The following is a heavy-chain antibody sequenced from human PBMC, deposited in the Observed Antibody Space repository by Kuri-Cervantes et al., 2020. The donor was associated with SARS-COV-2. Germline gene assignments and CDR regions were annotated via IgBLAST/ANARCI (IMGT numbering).Heavy chain of an antibody. CDR2: IYPGDSDT. CDR1: GYSFTSYW. J-gene: IGHJ2*01. V-gene: IGHV5-51*01. Sequence: GGSLRLSCKGSGYSFTSYWIGWVRQMPGKGLEWMGIIYPGDSDTRYSPSFQGQVTISADKSISTAYLQWSGLKASDTAVYYCARPLYSNYDLVFWYFDLWGRGTLVTVSS. CDR3: ARPLYSNYDLVFWYFDL. D-gene: IGHD4-11*01.